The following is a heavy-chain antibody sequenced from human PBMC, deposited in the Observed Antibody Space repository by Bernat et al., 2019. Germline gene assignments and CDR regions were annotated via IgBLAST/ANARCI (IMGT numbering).Heavy chain of an antibody. V-gene: IGHV3-30*18. D-gene: IGHD1-26*01. CDR3: AKDLGAAVTLFDY. CDR1: GFTFSSYG. CDR2: ISYDGSNK. J-gene: IGHJ4*02. Sequence: QVQLMESGGGVVKPGRSLRLSCAASGFTFSSYGMHWVRQAPGKGLEWVAVISYDGSNKYYADSVKGRFTISRDNSKNTLYLQMNSLRAEDTAVYYCAKDLGAAVTLFDYWGQGTLVTVSS.